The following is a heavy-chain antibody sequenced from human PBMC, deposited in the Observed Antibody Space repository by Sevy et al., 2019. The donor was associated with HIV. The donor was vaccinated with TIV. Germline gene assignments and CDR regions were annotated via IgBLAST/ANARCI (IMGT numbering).Heavy chain of an antibody. J-gene: IGHJ4*02. CDR3: ARRYLPSAPPALDY. CDR2: ISHGGGTP. Sequence: GGSLRLSCAASGFTFSNYVMNWVRQAPGKGLEWVSGISHGGGTPYYADSVKGRFTISRDDSKDTVYLEMNSLRAEDTAVYYCARRYLPSAPPALDYWGQGTLVTVSS. CDR1: GFTFSNYV. V-gene: IGHV3-23*01. D-gene: IGHD2-2*01.